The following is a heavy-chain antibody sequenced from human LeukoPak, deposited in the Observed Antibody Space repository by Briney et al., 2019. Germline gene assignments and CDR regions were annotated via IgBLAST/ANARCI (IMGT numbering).Heavy chain of an antibody. Sequence: PGGSLRLSCLASGFTFSTFEMNWVRQAPGKGLEWVSLITGSGSSIYYADSVKGRFTMSRDNAKNSLFLQMNSLRAEDTAVYYCARETRDTSGFGAFDIWGRGTMVTVS. CDR3: ARETRDTSGFGAFDI. V-gene: IGHV3-48*03. J-gene: IGHJ3*02. CDR1: GFTFSTFE. D-gene: IGHD3-22*01. CDR2: ITGSGSSI.